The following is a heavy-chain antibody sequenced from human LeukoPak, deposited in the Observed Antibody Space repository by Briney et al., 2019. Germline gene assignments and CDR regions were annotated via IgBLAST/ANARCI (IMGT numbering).Heavy chain of an antibody. V-gene: IGHV3-21*01. Sequence: GGSLRLSCAASGFTFSSHEMNWVRQAPGKGLEWVSSISSSSSYIYYADSVKGRFTISRDNAKNSLYLQMNSLRAEDTAVYYCAKDLLRFGELLSDGPMDVWGKGTTVTVSS. D-gene: IGHD3-10*01. J-gene: IGHJ6*03. CDR1: GFTFSSHE. CDR3: AKDLLRFGELLSDGPMDV. CDR2: ISSSSSYI.